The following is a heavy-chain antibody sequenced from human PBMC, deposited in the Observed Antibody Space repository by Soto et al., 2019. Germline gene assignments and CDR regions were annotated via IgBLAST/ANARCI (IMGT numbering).Heavy chain of an antibody. V-gene: IGHV3-53*02. CDR2: IYSGGST. CDR1: GFTVSSNY. J-gene: IGHJ3*02. CDR3: ARAIKGRHAFDI. Sequence: EVQLVETGGGLIQPGGSLRLSCAASGFTVSSNYMSWVRQAPGKGLEWVSVIYSGGSTYYADSVKGRFTISRDNSKNTLYLQMNSLRAEDTAVYYWARAIKGRHAFDIWGQGTMVTVSS.